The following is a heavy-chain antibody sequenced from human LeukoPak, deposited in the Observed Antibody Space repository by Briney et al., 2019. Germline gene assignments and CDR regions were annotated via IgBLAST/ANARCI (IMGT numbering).Heavy chain of an antibody. CDR2: IHSGGTT. J-gene: IGHJ4*02. CDR1: GFTVSSNY. D-gene: IGHD2-15*01. CDR3: ARERRYCSGDNCYSGLDY. Sequence: GGSLRLSCAVSGFTVSSNYMSWVRQAPGKGLEWVSLIHSGGTTDYADSAKDRFTISRDYSKNTVNLQINSLRAEDTAVYYCARERRYCSGDNCYSGLDYWGQGTLVTVSS. V-gene: IGHV3-53*01.